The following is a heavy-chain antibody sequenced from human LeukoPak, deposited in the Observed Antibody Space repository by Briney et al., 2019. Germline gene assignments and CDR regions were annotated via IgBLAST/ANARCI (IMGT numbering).Heavy chain of an antibody. V-gene: IGHV3-7*01. Sequence: GGSLRLSCAASGFIFSNYWMSWVRQAPGEGLEWVANIRQDGKEIYYVGSVRGRFTVSRDNAKNSIYLQMNDVRAEDTAVYYCARRSSGSPPYYFDYWGQGTLVTDSS. CDR2: IRQDGKEI. CDR1: GFIFSNYW. J-gene: IGHJ4*02. CDR3: ARRSSGSPPYYFDY. D-gene: IGHD1-26*01.